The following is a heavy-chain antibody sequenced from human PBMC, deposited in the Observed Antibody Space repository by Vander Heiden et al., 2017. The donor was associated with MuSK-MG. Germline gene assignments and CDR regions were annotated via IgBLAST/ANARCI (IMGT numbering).Heavy chain of an antibody. Sequence: EVQLLESGGGFVQPGGSLRLSCAASGFTFSKYALMLVRQAPGKGLECISAITNSGDNKLHADSVKGRFTISRDNSQTTLYLQMNSLRAEDTALDYWAKGTLPWCTSGVCYPFDSWGQGTQVTVSS. CDR1: GFTFSKYA. CDR2: ITNSGDNK. D-gene: IGHD2-8*01. CDR3: AKGTLPWCTSGVCYPFDS. V-gene: IGHV3-23*01. J-gene: IGHJ5*01.